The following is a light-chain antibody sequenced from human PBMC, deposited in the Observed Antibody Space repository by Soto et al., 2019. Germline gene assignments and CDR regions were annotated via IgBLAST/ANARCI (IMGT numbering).Light chain of an antibody. CDR1: RSNIGAGYD. J-gene: IGLJ1*01. V-gene: IGLV1-40*01. Sequence: QSVLTQPPSVSGAPGQRGTISCTGSRSNIGAGYDVHWYQELPGTAPKLLIYGNSNRPSGVPDRFSGSKSGTSASLAITGLQAEDEADYYCQSYDSSLSYVFGTGTKLTVL. CDR3: QSYDSSLSYV. CDR2: GNS.